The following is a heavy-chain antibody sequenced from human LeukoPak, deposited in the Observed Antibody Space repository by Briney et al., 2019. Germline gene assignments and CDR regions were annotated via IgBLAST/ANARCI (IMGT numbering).Heavy chain of an antibody. V-gene: IGHV4-61*02. D-gene: IGHD3-3*01. CDR1: GGSISSGSYY. CDR2: IYTSGST. J-gene: IGHJ4*02. CDR3: AREGYDFWSGYLPFDY. Sequence: SQTLSLTRTVSGGSISSGSYYWSWIRQPAGKGLEWIGRIYTSGSTNYNPSLKSRVTISVDTSKNQFSLKLSSVTAADTAVYYCAREGYDFWSGYLPFDYWGQGTLVTVSS.